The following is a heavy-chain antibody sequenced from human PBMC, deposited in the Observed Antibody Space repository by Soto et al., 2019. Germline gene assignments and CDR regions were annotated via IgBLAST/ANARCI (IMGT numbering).Heavy chain of an antibody. Sequence: ASVKVSCQASGYTFTSYDFNWVRRAPGQGLEWMGWMNPNSGNTGNAQKFQGRITMTRNTSISTAYMELSSLRSEDTAVYYCARSVEWLASFDFWGQGNLVTVSS. J-gene: IGHJ4*02. V-gene: IGHV1-8*01. D-gene: IGHD6-19*01. CDR3: ARSVEWLASFDF. CDR2: MNPNSGNT. CDR1: GYTFTSYD.